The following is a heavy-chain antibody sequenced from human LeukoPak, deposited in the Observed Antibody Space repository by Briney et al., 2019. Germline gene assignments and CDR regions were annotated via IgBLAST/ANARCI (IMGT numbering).Heavy chain of an antibody. CDR1: GGSISSYY. Sequence: PSETLSLTCTVSGGSISSYYWSWIRQPPGKGLEWIGYIYYSGSTNYNPSLKSRVTISVDTSKNQFSLKLSSVTAADTAVYYCARSHDRTYYCGSGSLNPFDYWGQGTMVTVSS. CDR3: ARSHDRTYYCGSGSLNPFDY. CDR2: IYYSGST. V-gene: IGHV4-59*01. D-gene: IGHD3-10*01. J-gene: IGHJ4*02.